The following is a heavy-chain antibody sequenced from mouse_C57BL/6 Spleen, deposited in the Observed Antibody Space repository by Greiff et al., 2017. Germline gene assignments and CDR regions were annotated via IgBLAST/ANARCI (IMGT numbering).Heavy chain of an antibody. J-gene: IGHJ3*01. Sequence: QVQLQQSGAELVRPGSSVKLSCKASGYTFTSYWLDWVKQRPGQGLEWIGNIYPSDSETHYNQKFKDKATLTVDKSSSTAYMQLSSLTSEDSAVYYCAQGGLGHWFAYWGQGTLVTVSA. D-gene: IGHD4-1*01. V-gene: IGHV1-61*01. CDR1: GYTFTSYW. CDR2: IYPSDSET. CDR3: AQGGLGHWFAY.